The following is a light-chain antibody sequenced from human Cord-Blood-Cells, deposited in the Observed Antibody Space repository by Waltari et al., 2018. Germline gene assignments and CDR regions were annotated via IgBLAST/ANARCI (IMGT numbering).Light chain of an antibody. J-gene: IGKJ1*01. Sequence: DIQMTQSPSYLSASAGDRVTITCRASQSISSYLNWYQQKPGKAPKLLIYAASSLQSGVPSRFSGSGSGTDFTLTISSLQPEDFATYYCQQSYSTTWTFGQGTKVEIK. CDR1: QSISSY. CDR2: AAS. CDR3: QQSYSTTWT. V-gene: IGKV1-39*01.